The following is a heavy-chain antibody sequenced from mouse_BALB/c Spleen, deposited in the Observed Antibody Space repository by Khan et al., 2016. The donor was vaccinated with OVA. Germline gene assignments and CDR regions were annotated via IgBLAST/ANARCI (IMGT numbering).Heavy chain of an antibody. Sequence: QVQLKQSGGDLVRPGASVKLSCKTSGYIFTSYWIHWVKQRSGQGLEWIARIYPGTGSTYYNEKFKGKATLTADNSSSTAYMQLSSLKSEDSSGYLCARGSGYGNFCAYWGQGTLVTVSA. D-gene: IGHD2-1*01. J-gene: IGHJ3*01. V-gene: IGHV1-76*01. CDR2: IYPGTGST. CDR1: GYIFTSYW. CDR3: ARGSGYGNFCAY.